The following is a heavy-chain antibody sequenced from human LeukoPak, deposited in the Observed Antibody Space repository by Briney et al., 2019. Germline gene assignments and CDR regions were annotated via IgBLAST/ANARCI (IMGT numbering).Heavy chain of an antibody. CDR2: INPNSGGT. CDR1: GYTFTGYY. Sequence: ASVKVSCKASGYTFTGYYMHWVRPAPGQGLEWMGWINPNSGGTNYAQKFQGRVTMTRATSITTAYMELSRLRSDDTAVYYCARDLRECTNGVCSGFEYWGQGTLVTVSS. V-gene: IGHV1-2*02. CDR3: ARDLRECTNGVCSGFEY. D-gene: IGHD2-8*01. J-gene: IGHJ4*02.